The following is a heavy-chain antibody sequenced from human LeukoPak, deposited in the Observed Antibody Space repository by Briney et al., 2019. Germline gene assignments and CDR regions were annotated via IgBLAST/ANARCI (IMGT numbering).Heavy chain of an antibody. V-gene: IGHV4-59*01. Sequence: SETLSLTCTVSGGSISSYYWSWIRQPPGKGLEWIGYIYYSGSTNYNPSLKSRVTISVDTSKNQFSLKLSSVTAADTAVYYCARGLEYSGSLLPLDYWGQGTLVTVSS. CDR2: IYYSGST. CDR1: GGSISSYY. D-gene: IGHD1-26*01. J-gene: IGHJ4*02. CDR3: ARGLEYSGSLLPLDY.